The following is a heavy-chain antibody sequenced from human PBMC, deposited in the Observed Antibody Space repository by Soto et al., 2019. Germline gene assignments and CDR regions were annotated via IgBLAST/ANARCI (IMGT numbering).Heavy chain of an antibody. CDR1: GYSFTNYW. Sequence: ESLKISCKGSGYSFTNYWIGWVRQMPGKGLEWMAIIYPGDSDTKYSPSFQGQVTISADKSTSNVYLQWSSLKASDTAIYYCARRNDFSDYWGQGTLVTVSS. D-gene: IGHD3-3*01. CDR2: IYPGDSDT. J-gene: IGHJ4*02. CDR3: ARRNDFSDY. V-gene: IGHV5-51*01.